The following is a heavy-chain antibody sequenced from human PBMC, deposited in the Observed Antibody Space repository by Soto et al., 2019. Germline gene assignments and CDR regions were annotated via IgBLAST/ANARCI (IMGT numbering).Heavy chain of an antibody. Sequence: XSVKVSCKPSGYSFNTYGINWVRQAPGQGLELMGWISAYDGKTTYAEKFQGRVTLTTDTSTSTAYMELRSLRSDDTAIYYCARDTHEFWTSYWSDPWGQGTPVTVSS. J-gene: IGHJ5*02. D-gene: IGHD3-3*01. V-gene: IGHV1-18*01. CDR2: ISAYDGKT. CDR3: ARDTHEFWTSYWSDP. CDR1: GYSFNTYG.